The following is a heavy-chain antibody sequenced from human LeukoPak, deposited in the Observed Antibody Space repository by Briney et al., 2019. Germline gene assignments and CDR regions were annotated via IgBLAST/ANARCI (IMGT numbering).Heavy chain of an antibody. Sequence: GGSLRLSCAASGFTVSSNYMSWVRQAPGKGLEWVSAVNGSGDTTYYADSVKGRFTISRDNSKNTMYLEMNSLRAEDTAVYYCAKDLRAVTGRGPFDYWGQGTLVTVSS. CDR2: VNGSGDTT. CDR3: AKDLRAVTGRGPFDY. J-gene: IGHJ4*02. CDR1: GFTVSSNY. V-gene: IGHV3-23*01. D-gene: IGHD6-19*01.